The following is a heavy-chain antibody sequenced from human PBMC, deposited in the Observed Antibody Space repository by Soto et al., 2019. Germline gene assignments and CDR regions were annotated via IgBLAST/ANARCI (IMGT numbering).Heavy chain of an antibody. J-gene: IGHJ6*02. Sequence: GGSLRLSCAAAGFTFSDYYRSWIRQAPGEGLEWVSYISSSSSYTNYADSVKGRFTISRDNAKNSLYLQMNSLRAEDTAVYYCARGGYYGSGSYYGGMDVWGQGTTGTVSS. CDR3: ARGGYYGSGSYYGGMDV. CDR1: GFTFSDYY. D-gene: IGHD3-10*01. V-gene: IGHV3-11*06. CDR2: ISSSSSYT.